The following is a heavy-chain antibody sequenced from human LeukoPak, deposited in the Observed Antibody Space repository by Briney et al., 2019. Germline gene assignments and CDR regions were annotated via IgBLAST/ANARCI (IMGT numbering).Heavy chain of an antibody. CDR3: ARGVSYYYDSSGYTP. D-gene: IGHD3-22*01. V-gene: IGHV4-34*01. Sequence: AGGSLRLSCAASGFTFSSYAMSWVRQPPGKGLEWIGEINHSGSTNYNPSLKSRVTISVDTSKNQFSLKLSSVTAADTAVYYCARGVSYYYDSSGYTPWGQGTLVTVSS. CDR2: INHSGST. CDR1: GFTFSSYA. J-gene: IGHJ5*02.